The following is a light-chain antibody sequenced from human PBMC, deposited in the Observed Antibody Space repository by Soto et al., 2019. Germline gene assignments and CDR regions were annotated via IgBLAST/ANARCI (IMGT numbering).Light chain of an antibody. V-gene: IGKV3-15*01. CDR3: QQYNQWPLT. J-gene: IGKJ4*01. CDR2: GAS. Sequence: ETVMTQSPATLSVSPGERATLSCRASQSVSSNLAWYQQKPGQAPRLLIYGASTRATGIPARFSGSGSGTEFTLTISSLQSEDFAVYYCQQYNQWPLTFGGGTKVDI. CDR1: QSVSSN.